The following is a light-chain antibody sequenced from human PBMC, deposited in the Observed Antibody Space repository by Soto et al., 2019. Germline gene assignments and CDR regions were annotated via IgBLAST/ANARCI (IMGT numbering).Light chain of an antibody. CDR2: GAS. CDR1: QSVSSSY. Sequence: EIVLTQSPGTLSLSPGERATLSCSASQSVSSSYLAWYQQKPGQAPRLLIYGASSRATGIPDRFSGSGAGTDFTLTISRLEPEEFPVYYCQPYASLHSFGGRTKVEIQ. CDR3: QPYASLHS. J-gene: IGKJ4*01. V-gene: IGKV3-20*01.